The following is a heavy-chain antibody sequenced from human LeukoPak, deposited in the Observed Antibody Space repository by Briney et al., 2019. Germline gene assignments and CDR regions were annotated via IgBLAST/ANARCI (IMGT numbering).Heavy chain of an antibody. CDR1: GGSISSSNW. D-gene: IGHD3-10*01. CDR2: IYHSGST. CDR3: ARDYNGSGSTFDY. V-gene: IGHV4-4*02. Sequence: SETLSLTCAVPGGSISSSNWWCWVRQPPGKGLEWIGEIYHSGSTNYNPSLKSRVTISVDKSKNQFSLKLSSVTAADTAVYYCARDYNGSGSTFDYWGQGTLVTVSS. J-gene: IGHJ4*02.